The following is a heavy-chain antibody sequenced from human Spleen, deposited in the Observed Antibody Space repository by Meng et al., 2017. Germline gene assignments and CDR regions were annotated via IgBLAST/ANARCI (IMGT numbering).Heavy chain of an antibody. D-gene: IGHD3-10*01. CDR3: AKYSYGLGDYLDY. V-gene: IGHV3-23*01. J-gene: IGHJ4*02. CDR1: RFTFSNYA. CDR2: ISGSGGST. Sequence: GGSLRLSCADSRFTFSNYAMSWVRQAPGKGLEWVSAISGSGGSTYYADSVKGRFTISRDNSKNTLYLQMNSLRAEDTAVYYCAKYSYGLGDYLDYWGQGALVTVSS.